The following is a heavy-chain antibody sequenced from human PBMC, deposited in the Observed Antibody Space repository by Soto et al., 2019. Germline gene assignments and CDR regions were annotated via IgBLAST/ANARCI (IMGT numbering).Heavy chain of an antibody. V-gene: IGHV4-59*01. D-gene: IGHD2-15*01. Sequence: SETLSLTCTVSGGSISSYYWSWIRQPPGKGLEWIGYIYYSGSTNYNPSLKSRVTISVDTSKNQFSLKLSSVTAADTAVYYFASAPGYCSGGSCYKLSYFDYWGQGTLVTVSS. J-gene: IGHJ4*02. CDR1: GGSISSYY. CDR3: ASAPGYCSGGSCYKLSYFDY. CDR2: IYYSGST.